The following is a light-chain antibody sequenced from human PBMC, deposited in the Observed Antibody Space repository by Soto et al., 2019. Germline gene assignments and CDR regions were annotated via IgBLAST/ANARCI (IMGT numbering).Light chain of an antibody. Sequence: QSVLTQPPSASVSPGQSVTISCTGTSSDVGAYDYVSWHQQHPGKAPKVIIYGVNKRPSGVPDRFSGSKSGNTASLTVSGLQAEDEADYYCSSYAGTNNYVFGIGTKVTVL. CDR1: SSDVGAYDY. J-gene: IGLJ1*01. CDR2: GVN. V-gene: IGLV2-8*01. CDR3: SSYAGTNNYV.